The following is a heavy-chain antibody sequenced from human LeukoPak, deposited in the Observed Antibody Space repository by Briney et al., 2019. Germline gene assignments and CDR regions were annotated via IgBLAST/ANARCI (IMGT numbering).Heavy chain of an antibody. J-gene: IGHJ6*03. V-gene: IGHV3-23*01. CDR2: ISGSAVST. Sequence: GGSLRLSCAASGFTFSSYGMSWVRQAPGKGLEWVSAISGSAVSTYYADSVKGRFTISRDNSKNTLYLQMNSLRAEDTAVYYCAREAYHDFWSGSWRSYYYMDVWGKGTTVTVSS. CDR3: AREAYHDFWSGSWRSYYYMDV. D-gene: IGHD3-3*01. CDR1: GFTFSSYG.